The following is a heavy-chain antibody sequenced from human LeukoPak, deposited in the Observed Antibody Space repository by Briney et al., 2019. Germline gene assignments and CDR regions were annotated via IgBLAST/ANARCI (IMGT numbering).Heavy chain of an antibody. J-gene: IGHJ5*02. CDR2: INHSGST. CDR1: GGSFSGYY. D-gene: IGHD3-3*01. Sequence: SETLSLTCAVYGGSFSGYYWSWIRQPPGKGLEWIGEINHSGSTNYNPSLKSRVTISVDTSKNQFSLKLSSVTAADTAVYYCARLLPYDFWSGYGNWFDPWGQGTLVTVSS. CDR3: ARLLPYDFWSGYGNWFDP. V-gene: IGHV4-34*01.